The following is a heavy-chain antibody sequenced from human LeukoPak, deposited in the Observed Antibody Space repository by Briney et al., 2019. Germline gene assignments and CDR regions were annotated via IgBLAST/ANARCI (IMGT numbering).Heavy chain of an antibody. CDR2: ISWNSGSI. Sequence: GGSLRLSCAASGFTFDDYAMHWVRQAPGKGLEWVSGISWNSGSIGYADSVKGRFTISRDNAKNSLYLQMNSLRAEDTALYYCAKDMAPHYDSSGYYGYYYYYGMDVWGQGTTVTVSS. D-gene: IGHD3-22*01. J-gene: IGHJ6*02. CDR3: AKDMAPHYDSSGYYGYYYYYGMDV. CDR1: GFTFDDYA. V-gene: IGHV3-9*01.